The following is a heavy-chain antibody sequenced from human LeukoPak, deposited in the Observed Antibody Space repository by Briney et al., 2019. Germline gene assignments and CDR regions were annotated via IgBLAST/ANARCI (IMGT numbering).Heavy chain of an antibody. CDR1: GLIFRGNS. J-gene: IGHJ4*02. CDR3: ARSSGTGTFSY. D-gene: IGHD6-25*01. CDR2: VYYGRSP. V-gene: IGHV4-39*02. Sequence: GSLRLSCAASGLIFRGNSMSWVRQAPGKGLEWIGSVYYGRSPYFNPSLESRATISVDTSENHFSLKMSSVTAADTAVYYCARSSGTGTFSYWGQGTLVTVSS.